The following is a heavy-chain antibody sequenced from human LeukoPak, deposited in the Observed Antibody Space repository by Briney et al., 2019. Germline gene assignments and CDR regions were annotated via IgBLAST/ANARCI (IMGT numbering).Heavy chain of an antibody. CDR2: IYYSGST. Sequence: ASETLSLTCTVSGGSISSYYWSWIRPPPGKGLEWIGYIYYSGSTNYNPSLKSRVTISVDTSKNQFSLKLSSVTAADTAVYYCARSSLRGVIWGQGTMVTVSS. V-gene: IGHV4-59*01. D-gene: IGHD3-10*01. CDR3: ARSSLRGVI. J-gene: IGHJ3*02. CDR1: GGSISSYY.